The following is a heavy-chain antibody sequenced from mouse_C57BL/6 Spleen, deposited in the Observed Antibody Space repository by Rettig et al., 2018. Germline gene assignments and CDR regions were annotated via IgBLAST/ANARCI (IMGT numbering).Heavy chain of an antibody. Sequence: VKQSHGKSLEWLGDINPNNGGTSYNQKFKGKATLTVDKSSSTAYMELRSLTSEDSAVYYCARDDSSGTDYWGQGTTLTVSS. V-gene: IGHV1-26*01. J-gene: IGHJ2*01. CDR2: INPNNGGT. D-gene: IGHD3-2*02. CDR3: ARDDSSGTDY.